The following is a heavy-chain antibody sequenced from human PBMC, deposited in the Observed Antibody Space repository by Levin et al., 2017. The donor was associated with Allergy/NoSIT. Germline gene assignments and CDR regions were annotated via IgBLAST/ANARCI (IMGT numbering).Heavy chain of an antibody. CDR2: ISAYNGNT. Sequence: ASVKVSCKASGYTFTSYGISWVRQAPGQGLEWMGWISAYNGNTNYAQKLHGRVTMTTDTSTSTACMELRSLRSDDTAVYYCARDLRFYCGGDGSFMDSWGQGTMVSVSS. J-gene: IGHJ3*02. CDR1: GYTFTSYG. CDR3: ARDLRFYCGGDGSFMDS. D-gene: IGHD2-21*02. V-gene: IGHV1-18*01.